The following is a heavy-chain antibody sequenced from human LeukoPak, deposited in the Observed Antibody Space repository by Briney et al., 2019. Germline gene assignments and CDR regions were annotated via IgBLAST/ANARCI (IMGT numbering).Heavy chain of an antibody. J-gene: IGHJ5*02. CDR3: ARFAYDSGSLS. Sequence: PGGSLRLSCAASAFTFSRYWMHWVRQTPGEGLVWVSRISSDGTNTTYADSVKGRFTISRDNARNTLYLQMNSLRAEDTAVYYCARFAYDSGSLSWGQGALVTVSS. CDR1: AFTFSRYW. V-gene: IGHV3-74*01. CDR2: ISSDGTNT. D-gene: IGHD3-10*01.